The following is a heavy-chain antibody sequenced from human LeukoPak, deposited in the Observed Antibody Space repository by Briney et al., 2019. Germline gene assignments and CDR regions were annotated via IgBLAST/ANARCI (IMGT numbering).Heavy chain of an antibody. CDR3: SKWKAIVLVPAARSPIDY. J-gene: IGHJ4*02. Sequence: GGSLRLSCAASGFTFNSYGMSWVRQAPGKGLGWVSAISGGGVTTYYADSVKGRFTISRDNSKNTLYLQMNSLRAEDTAVYYCSKWKAIVLVPAARSPIDYWGQGTLVTVSS. V-gene: IGHV3-23*01. D-gene: IGHD2-2*01. CDR2: ISGGGVTT. CDR1: GFTFNSYG.